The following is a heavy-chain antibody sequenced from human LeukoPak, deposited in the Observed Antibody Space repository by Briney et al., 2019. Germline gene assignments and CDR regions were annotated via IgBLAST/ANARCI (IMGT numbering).Heavy chain of an antibody. D-gene: IGHD3-22*01. CDR2: IKQDGSEK. V-gene: IGHV3-7*01. CDR1: GFTFSSYW. CDR3: ARDDNYYDSSGPAGP. J-gene: IGHJ5*02. Sequence: GGSLRLSCAASGFTFSSYWMSWVRQAPGKGLEWVANIKQDGSEKYYVDSVKGRFTISRDNAKNSLYLQMNSLRAEDTAVYYCARDDNYYDSSGPAGPWGQGTLVTVSA.